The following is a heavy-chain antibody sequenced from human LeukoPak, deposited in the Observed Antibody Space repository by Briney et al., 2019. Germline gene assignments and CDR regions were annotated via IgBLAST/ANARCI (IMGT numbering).Heavy chain of an antibody. CDR2: IKQDGSEK. D-gene: IGHD7-27*01. CDR3: GRFTRSGDSVY. CDR1: GFTFSSYW. J-gene: IGHJ4*02. V-gene: IGHV3-7*04. Sequence: PGGSLRLSCAAPGFTFSSYWMSWVRQAPGKGLEWVAHIKQDGSEKQYVDSVKGRFAISRDNAENSLYLQMNSLKAEDTAVYYCGRFTRSGDSVYWGQGTLVTVSS.